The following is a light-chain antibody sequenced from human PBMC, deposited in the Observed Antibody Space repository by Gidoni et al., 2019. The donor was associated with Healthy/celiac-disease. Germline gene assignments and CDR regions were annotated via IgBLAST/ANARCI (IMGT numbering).Light chain of an antibody. CDR3: QQYYSTRT. Sequence: DIVMTQSPASLAVSLGERATINCKSSQSVLYSSNDKNYFAWYQQKPGQPPRLLIYWASTRESGVPDRFSGSGSGTDFTLTISSLQAEDVAVYYCQQYYSTRTFGQGTKVEIK. V-gene: IGKV4-1*01. J-gene: IGKJ1*01. CDR2: WAS. CDR1: QSVLYSSNDKNY.